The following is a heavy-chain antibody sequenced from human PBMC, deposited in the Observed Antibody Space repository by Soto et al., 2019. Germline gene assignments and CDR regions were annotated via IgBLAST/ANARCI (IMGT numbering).Heavy chain of an antibody. CDR1: GYTFTSYA. CDR2: INAGNGNT. CDR3: ARDRGYPDSIDI. Sequence: ASVKVSCKASGYTFTSYAMHWVRQAPGQRLEWMGWINAGNGNTKYSQKFQGRVTITRDTSASTAYMELSSLRSEDTAVYYCARDRGYPDSIDIRGPGTTVTVSS. J-gene: IGHJ3*02. D-gene: IGHD3-10*01. V-gene: IGHV1-3*01.